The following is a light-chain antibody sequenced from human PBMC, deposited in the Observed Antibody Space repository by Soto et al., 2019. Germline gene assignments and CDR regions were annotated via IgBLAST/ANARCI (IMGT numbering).Light chain of an antibody. CDR1: QSVSSSY. CDR2: GAS. J-gene: IGKJ3*01. Sequence: EIVLTQSPGTLSLSPGERETLSCRASQSVSSSYLAWYQQKPGQAPRLLIYGASSRATGIPDRFSGSGSGTDFTITISRLEPEDFAVYYCQQYGSSPFTFGPGTKVDIK. CDR3: QQYGSSPFT. V-gene: IGKV3-20*01.